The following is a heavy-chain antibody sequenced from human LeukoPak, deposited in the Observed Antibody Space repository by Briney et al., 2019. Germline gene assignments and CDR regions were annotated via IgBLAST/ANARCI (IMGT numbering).Heavy chain of an antibody. Sequence: QPGGSLRLSCAASGFTFSTYAMTWVRQAPGKGLEWVSSISGSGDRTCYPDSVKGRFTISRDSSKNTLFLQMNSLRADDTAVYFCAKQAGWGAYFSFLPFDFWGRGTLVTVSS. CDR1: GFTFSTYA. CDR3: AKQAGWGAYFSFLPFDF. CDR2: ISGSGDRT. J-gene: IGHJ4*02. D-gene: IGHD3-3*01. V-gene: IGHV3-23*01.